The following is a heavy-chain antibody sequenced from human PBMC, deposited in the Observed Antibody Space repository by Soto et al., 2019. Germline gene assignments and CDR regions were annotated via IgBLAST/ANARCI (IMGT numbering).Heavy chain of an antibody. V-gene: IGHV3-23*01. D-gene: IGHD6-13*01. CDR3: AKDEGYITIRTRYGMDV. Sequence: PGGSLRLSCAASGFTFSSYAMSWVRQAPGKGLEWVSAISGSGGSTYYADSVKGRFTISRDNSKNTLYLQMNSLRAEDTAVYYCAKDEGYITIRTRYGMDVWGQGTTVTVSS. J-gene: IGHJ6*02. CDR2: ISGSGGST. CDR1: GFTFSSYA.